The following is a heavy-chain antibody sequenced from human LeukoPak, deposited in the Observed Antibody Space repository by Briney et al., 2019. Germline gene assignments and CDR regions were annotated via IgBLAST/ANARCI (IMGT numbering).Heavy chain of an antibody. CDR3: ARAFADYYGSGSYYLGAFDI. V-gene: IGHV3-74*01. Sequence: PGRSLRLSCAASGFAFSSYWMHWVRQAPGKELVWVSRINSAGSRTSYADSVKGRFTISRDNAKNSLYLQMNSLRAEDTALYYCARAFADYYGSGSYYLGAFDIWGQGTMVTVSS. CDR2: INSAGSRT. CDR1: GFAFSSYW. D-gene: IGHD3-10*01. J-gene: IGHJ3*02.